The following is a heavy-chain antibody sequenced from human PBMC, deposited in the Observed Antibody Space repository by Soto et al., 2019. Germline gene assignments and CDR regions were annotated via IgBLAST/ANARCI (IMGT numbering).Heavy chain of an antibody. J-gene: IGHJ5*02. Sequence: SETLSLTCTVSGGSISSYYWSWIRQPPGKGLEWIGYIYYSGSTNYNPSLKSRVTISVDTSKNHFSLKLSSVTAADTAVYYCARETYSSGWYYWFDPWGQGTLVTVS. CDR3: ARETYSSGWYYWFDP. V-gene: IGHV4-59*01. D-gene: IGHD6-19*01. CDR1: GGSISSYY. CDR2: IYYSGST.